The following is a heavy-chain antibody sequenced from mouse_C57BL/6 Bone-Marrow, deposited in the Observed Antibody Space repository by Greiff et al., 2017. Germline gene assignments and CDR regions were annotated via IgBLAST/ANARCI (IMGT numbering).Heavy chain of an antibody. D-gene: IGHD1-1*01. Sequence: QVQLQQSGAELARPGASVMLSCKASGYTFTSYGISWVKQRTGQGLEWIGEMYPRSGNTYYNEKFKGKATLTADKSSSTAYMELRSLTSEDSAVYFCARWGIYYYGSSAYWGQGTLVTVSA. CDR3: ARWGIYYYGSSAY. J-gene: IGHJ3*01. CDR1: GYTFTSYG. CDR2: MYPRSGNT. V-gene: IGHV1-81*01.